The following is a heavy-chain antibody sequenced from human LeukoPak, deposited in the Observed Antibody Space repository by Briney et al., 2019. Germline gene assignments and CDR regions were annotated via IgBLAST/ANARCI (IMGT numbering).Heavy chain of an antibody. V-gene: IGHV1-69*05. CDR2: IIPIFGTA. CDR3: ARDRLYSSSADYYYYMDV. J-gene: IGHJ6*03. CDR1: GGTFSSYA. D-gene: IGHD6-6*01. Sequence: GASVKVSCKASGGTFSSYAISWVRQAPGQGLEWMGGIIPIFGTANYAQKFQGRVTITTDESTSTAYMELSSLRSEDTAVYYCARDRLYSSSADYYYYMDVWAKGPRSPSP.